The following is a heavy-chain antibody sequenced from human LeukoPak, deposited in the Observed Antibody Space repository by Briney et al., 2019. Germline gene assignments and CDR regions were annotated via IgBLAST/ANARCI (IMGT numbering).Heavy chain of an antibody. CDR2: ISAYNGNT. V-gene: IGHV1-18*01. J-gene: IGHJ4*02. CDR3: ARGHYRSSRGIAAADY. Sequence: GSVEVSCKAPGYTFTSYGISWVRQAPGQGLEWMGWISAYNGNTNYAQKLQGRVTMTTDTPMSTAYMELRSLRSDDTAVYYCARGHYRSSRGIAAADYWGQGTLVTVSS. D-gene: IGHD6-13*01. CDR1: GYTFTSYG.